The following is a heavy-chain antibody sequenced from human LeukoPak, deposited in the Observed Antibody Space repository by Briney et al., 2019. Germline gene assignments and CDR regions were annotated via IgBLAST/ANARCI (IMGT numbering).Heavy chain of an antibody. CDR3: ARLKRFGEPQRYFDY. V-gene: IGHV4-34*01. Sequence: PSETLSLTCAVYGGSFSGYYWSWIRQPPGKGLEWIGEINHSGSTNYNPSLKSRVTISVDTSKNQFSLKLSSVTAADTAVYYCARLKRFGEPQRYFDYWGQGTLVTVSS. J-gene: IGHJ4*02. CDR1: GGSFSGYY. CDR2: INHSGST. D-gene: IGHD3-10*01.